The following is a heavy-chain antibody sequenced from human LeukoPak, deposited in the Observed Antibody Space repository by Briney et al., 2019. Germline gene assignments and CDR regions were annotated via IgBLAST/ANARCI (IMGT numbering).Heavy chain of an antibody. D-gene: IGHD3-10*01. CDR2: IYYSGAT. Sequence: SETLSLTCSVSGDSMSSYYWSWIRQPPGEGLEWIGYIYYSGATSYNPSLKSRVTISIDTSKNQFSLNLGSVTAADTAMYYCSRGGSYYRAMMWGQGTMVAVSS. CDR1: GDSMSSYY. V-gene: IGHV4-59*01. J-gene: IGHJ3*01. CDR3: SRGGSYYRAMM.